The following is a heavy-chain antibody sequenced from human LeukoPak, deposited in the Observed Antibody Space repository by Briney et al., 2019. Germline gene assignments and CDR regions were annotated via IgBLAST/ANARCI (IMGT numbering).Heavy chain of an antibody. CDR1: GGSFSGYY. CDR3: AREGRYCSGGSCYVRSGTWFDP. D-gene: IGHD2-15*01. V-gene: IGHV4-34*01. Sequence: SETLSLTCAVYGGSFSGYYWSWIRQPPGKGLEWIGEINHSGSTNYNPSPKSRVTISVDTSKNQFSLKLSSVTAADTAVYYCAREGRYCSGGSCYVRSGTWFDPWGQGTLVTVSS. J-gene: IGHJ5*02. CDR2: INHSGST.